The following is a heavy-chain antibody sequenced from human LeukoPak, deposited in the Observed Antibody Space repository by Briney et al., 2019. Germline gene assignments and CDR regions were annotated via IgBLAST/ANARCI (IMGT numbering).Heavy chain of an antibody. V-gene: IGHV4-34*01. CDR1: GGSFSGYY. J-gene: IGHJ4*02. CDR3: ARLDYSNPGRGYCFDY. Sequence: PSETLSLTCAVYGGSFSGYYWSWIRQPPGKGLEWIGEINHSGSTNYNPSLKSRVTISVDTSKNQFSLKLSSVTAADTAVYYCARLDYSNPGRGYCFDYWGQGTLVTVSS. D-gene: IGHD4-11*01. CDR2: INHSGST.